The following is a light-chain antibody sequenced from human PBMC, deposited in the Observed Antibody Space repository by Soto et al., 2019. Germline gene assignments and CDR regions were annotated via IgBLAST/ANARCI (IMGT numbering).Light chain of an antibody. CDR2: AAS. CDR1: QSVSSSY. V-gene: IGKV3-20*01. Sequence: EIVLTQSPGTLSLSPGERVTLSCRASQSVSSSYFAWYQQKPGQAPNLLIYAASSRASGIPDRFSGSGSGTEFTLTISRLEPEDFAVYYCQQYGSSPRTFGPGTKVEIK. J-gene: IGKJ1*01. CDR3: QQYGSSPRT.